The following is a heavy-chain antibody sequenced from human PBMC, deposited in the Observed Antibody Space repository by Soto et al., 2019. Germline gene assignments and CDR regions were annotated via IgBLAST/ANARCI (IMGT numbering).Heavy chain of an antibody. CDR2: INHSGST. CDR3: AREGYGSGSQLYYYYGMDV. Sequence: SEILSLTCTVSGGSISSYYWSWIRQPPGKGLEWIGEINHSGSTNYNPSLKSRVTISVDTSKNQFSLKLSSVTAADTAVYYCAREGYGSGSQLYYYYGMDVWGQGTTVTVSS. CDR1: GGSISSYY. J-gene: IGHJ6*02. V-gene: IGHV4-34*01. D-gene: IGHD3-10*01.